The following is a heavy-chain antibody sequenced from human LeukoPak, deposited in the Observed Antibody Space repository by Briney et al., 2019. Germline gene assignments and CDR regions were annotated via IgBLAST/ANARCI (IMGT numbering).Heavy chain of an antibody. V-gene: IGHV1-8*03. CDR2: MNPNSGNT. CDR3: ARFNPAFWSGYYSKKRGFDP. Sequence: ASVKVSCKASGYTFTSYDINWVRQATGQGLEWMGWMNPNSGNTGYAQKFQGRVTITRNTSISTAYMELSSLRSEDTAVYYCARFNPAFWSGYYSKKRGFDPWGQGTLVTVSS. D-gene: IGHD3-3*01. J-gene: IGHJ5*02. CDR1: GYTFTSYD.